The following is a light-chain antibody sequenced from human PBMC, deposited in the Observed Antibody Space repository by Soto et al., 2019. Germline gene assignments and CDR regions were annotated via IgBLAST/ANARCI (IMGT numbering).Light chain of an antibody. CDR3: KHYNSYSEA. CDR1: QTISSW. V-gene: IGKV1-5*03. Sequence: DIQMTQSPSTLSGSVGDRVTITCRASQTISSWLAWYQQKPGKAPKLLIYKASTLKSGVPSRFSGSGSGTEFTLTISSLQPDDFATYYCKHYNSYSEAFGQGTKVDIX. J-gene: IGKJ1*01. CDR2: KAS.